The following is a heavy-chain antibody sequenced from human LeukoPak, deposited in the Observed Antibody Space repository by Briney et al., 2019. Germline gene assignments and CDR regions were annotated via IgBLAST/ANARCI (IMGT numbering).Heavy chain of an antibody. CDR2: IIPILGIA. CDR1: GGTFSSYA. Sequence: ASVKVSCKASGGTFSSYAISWVRPAPGQGLEWMGRIIPILGIANYAQKFQGRVTITADKSTSTAYMELSSLRSEDTAVYYCARAGYSYGPLDYWGQGTLVTVSS. J-gene: IGHJ4*02. V-gene: IGHV1-69*04. D-gene: IGHD5-18*01. CDR3: ARAGYSYGPLDY.